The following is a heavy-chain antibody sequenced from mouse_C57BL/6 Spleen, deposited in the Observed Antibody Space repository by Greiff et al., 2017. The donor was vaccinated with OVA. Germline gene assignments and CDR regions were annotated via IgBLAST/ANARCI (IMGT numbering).Heavy chain of an antibody. D-gene: IGHD2-4*01. CDR3: ARGIYYDYDQFAY. CDR1: GYSITSGYY. CDR2: ISYDGSN. J-gene: IGHJ3*01. Sequence: EVKLQESGPGLVKPSQSLSLTCSVTGYSITSGYYWNWIRQFPGNKLEWMGYISYDGSNNYNPSLKNRISITRDTSKNQFFLKLNSVTTEDTATYYCARGIYYDYDQFAYWGQGTLVTVSA. V-gene: IGHV3-6*01.